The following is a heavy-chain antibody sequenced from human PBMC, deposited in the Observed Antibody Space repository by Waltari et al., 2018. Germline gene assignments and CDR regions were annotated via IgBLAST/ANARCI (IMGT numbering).Heavy chain of an antibody. J-gene: IGHJ4*02. D-gene: IGHD3-16*02. V-gene: IGHV3-30*09. CDR1: GFTFNSYA. CDR3: ARNYRVG. Sequence: QVHLVESGGGVVQPGRSLTLSCAASGFTFNSYAMHWVRQTPGKGLEGVAAISYDSENIDYADSVKGRFAISRDNSKNIVYLQMNNLKTDDTAVYYCARNYRVGWGQGTLVTVSS. CDR2: ISYDSENI.